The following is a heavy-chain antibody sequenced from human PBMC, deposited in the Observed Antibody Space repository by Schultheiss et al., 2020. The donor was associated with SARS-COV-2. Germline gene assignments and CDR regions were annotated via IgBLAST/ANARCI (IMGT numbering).Heavy chain of an antibody. CDR1: GGSFSGYY. CDR2: INHSGST. CDR3: AREPERIAAAGAFDY. V-gene: IGHV4-34*01. Sequence: SETLSLTCAVYGGSFSGYYWSWIRQPPGKGLEWIGEINHSGSTNYNPSLKSRVTMSVDTSKNQFSLKLSSVTAADTAVYYCAREPERIAAAGAFDYWGQGTLVTVSS. J-gene: IGHJ4*02. D-gene: IGHD6-13*01.